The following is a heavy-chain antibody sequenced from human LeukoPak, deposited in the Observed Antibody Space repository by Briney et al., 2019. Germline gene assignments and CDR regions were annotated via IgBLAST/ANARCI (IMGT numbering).Heavy chain of an antibody. CDR1: GGSISSYY. V-gene: IGHV4-59*01. J-gene: IGHJ4*02. D-gene: IGHD3-9*01. Sequence: SESLSLTCTVSGGSISSYYWSWIRQPPGKGLEWIGYIYYGGSNNYNASLKSRVSTSVDTSKSQFCLKLSSVTAADTAVYYCARGLGLTVYAYYFDYWGQGNLVTVSS. CDR3: ARGLGLTVYAYYFDY. CDR2: IYYGGSN.